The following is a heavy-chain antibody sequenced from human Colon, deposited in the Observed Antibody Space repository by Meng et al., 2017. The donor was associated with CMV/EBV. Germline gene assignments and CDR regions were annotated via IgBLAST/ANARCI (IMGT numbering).Heavy chain of an antibody. CDR3: VRRSYSGQDDY. CDR2: IYWDDDT. J-gene: IGHJ4*02. Sequence: QLTLKGSGPTLVKPTQTLTLTCTFSGFSFITDKAGVGWIRHPPGKALEWLGFIYWDDDTRYSPSLKTRLTITRDTSKNQVILTMTNMDPADTATYYCVRRSYSGQDDYWGQGALVTVSS. D-gene: IGHD5-12*01. V-gene: IGHV2-5*02. CDR1: GFSFITDKAG.